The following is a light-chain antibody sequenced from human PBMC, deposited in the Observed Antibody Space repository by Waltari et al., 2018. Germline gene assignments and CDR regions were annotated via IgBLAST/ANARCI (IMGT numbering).Light chain of an antibody. CDR1: QDITNC. V-gene: IGKV1-33*01. CDR3: QQSYSTLALT. Sequence: DIQMTQSPSSLSAFVGERVTITFHASQDITNCLNWYQQKPGKAPKLLICDAFNLQSGVPLRFSGRGSGTNFTFTISALQPEDTATYFCQQSYSTLALTFGGGTKVEIK. CDR2: DAF. J-gene: IGKJ4*01.